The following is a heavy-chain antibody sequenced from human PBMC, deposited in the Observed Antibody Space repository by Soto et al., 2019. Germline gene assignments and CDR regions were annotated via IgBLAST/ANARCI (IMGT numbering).Heavy chain of an antibody. Sequence: QVQLVESGGGVVQPGRSLRLSCAASGFTFSSYAMHWVRQAPGKGLEWVAVISYDGSNKYYADSVKGRFTISRDNSKNTLYLQMNSLRAEDTAVYYCAREGFVTTAPYFDYWCQGTMVTVSS. CDR2: ISYDGSNK. D-gene: IGHD4-17*01. J-gene: IGHJ4*02. CDR1: GFTFSSYA. CDR3: AREGFVTTAPYFDY. V-gene: IGHV3-30-3*01.